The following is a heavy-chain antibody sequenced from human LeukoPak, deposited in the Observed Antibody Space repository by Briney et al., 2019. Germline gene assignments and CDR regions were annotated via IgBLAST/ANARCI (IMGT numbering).Heavy chain of an antibody. CDR2: INPNSGGT. D-gene: IGHD5-18*01. V-gene: IGHV1-2*02. Sequence: ASVTVSFKASGYTFTVYYMHWVRQAPGQGLEWMGWINPNSGGTNYAQKFQGRVTMTRDTSISTAYMELSRLRSGDTAVYYCARDGVDTGSYYYYYMDVWGKGTTVTVSS. CDR3: ARDGVDTGSYYYYYMDV. J-gene: IGHJ6*03. CDR1: GYTFTVYY.